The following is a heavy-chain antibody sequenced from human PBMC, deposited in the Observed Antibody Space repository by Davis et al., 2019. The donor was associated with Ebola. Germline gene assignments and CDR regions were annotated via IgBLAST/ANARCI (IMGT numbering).Heavy chain of an antibody. CDR1: GDSVSSGG. Sequence: HSQTLSLTCAISGDSVSSGGWNWIRQSPSRGLEWLGRTYYKSKWYNDYAASVKSRITINPDTSKNQFSLQLTSVTPEDTALYYCARGWLRGGMEVWGEGTTVTV. D-gene: IGHD5-18*01. V-gene: IGHV6-1*01. CDR3: ARGWLRGGMEV. CDR2: TYYKSKWYN. J-gene: IGHJ6*02.